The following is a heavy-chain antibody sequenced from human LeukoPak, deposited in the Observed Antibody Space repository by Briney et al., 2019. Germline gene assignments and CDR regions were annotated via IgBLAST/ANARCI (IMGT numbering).Heavy chain of an antibody. D-gene: IGHD4-11*01. CDR3: ARGPLTTVTTAFSYYYYYMDV. V-gene: IGHV1-69*05. CDR2: IIPIFGTA. J-gene: IGHJ6*03. CDR1: GGTFSSYA. Sequence: SVKVSCKASGGTFSSYAISWVRQAPGQGLEWMGGIIPIFGTANYAQKFQGRVTITTDESTSTAYMELSSLRSEDTAVYYCARGPLTTVTTAFSYYYYYMDVWGKGTTVTVPS.